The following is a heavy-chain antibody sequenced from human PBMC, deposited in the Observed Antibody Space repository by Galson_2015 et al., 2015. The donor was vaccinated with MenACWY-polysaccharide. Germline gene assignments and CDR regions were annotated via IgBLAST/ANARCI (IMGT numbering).Heavy chain of an antibody. Sequence: SLRLSCAASGFTVSSNYMSWVRQAPGKGLEWVSVIYSGGSTYYADSVKGRFTISRDNSKNTLYLQMNSLRAEDTAVYYCARDALRGYCSGGSCPPDYYGMDVWGQGTTVTDSS. V-gene: IGHV3-66*01. CDR1: GFTVSSNY. D-gene: IGHD2-15*01. CDR2: IYSGGST. J-gene: IGHJ6*02. CDR3: ARDALRGYCSGGSCPPDYYGMDV.